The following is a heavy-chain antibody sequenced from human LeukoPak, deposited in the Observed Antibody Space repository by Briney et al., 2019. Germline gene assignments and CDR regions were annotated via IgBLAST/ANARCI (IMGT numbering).Heavy chain of an antibody. CDR1: GGSISSGDYY. J-gene: IGHJ4*02. V-gene: IGHV4-30-4*08. CDR3: ARSRNAAAAGPDY. D-gene: IGHD6-13*01. CDR2: IYYSGST. Sequence: SQTLSLTCTVSGGSISSGDYYWSWIRQPPGKGLEWIGYIYYSGSTYYNPSLKSRVTISVDTSKNQFSLKLSSVTAADTAVYYCARSRNAAAAGPDYWGQGTLVTVSS.